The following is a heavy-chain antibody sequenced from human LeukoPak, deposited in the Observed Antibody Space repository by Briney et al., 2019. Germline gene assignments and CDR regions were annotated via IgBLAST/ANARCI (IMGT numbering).Heavy chain of an antibody. CDR3: AKPLYSGYSSSFGWYFDL. D-gene: IGHD6-13*01. V-gene: IGHV3-23*01. CDR2: ISGSGSST. CDR1: GFTFSSYA. J-gene: IGHJ2*01. Sequence: QSGGSLRLSCAASGFTFSSYAMSWVRQAPGKGLEWVSAISGSGSSTYYADSVKGRFTISRDNSKNTLYLQMNSLRAEDTAVYYCAKPLYSGYSSSFGWYFDLWGRGTLVTVSA.